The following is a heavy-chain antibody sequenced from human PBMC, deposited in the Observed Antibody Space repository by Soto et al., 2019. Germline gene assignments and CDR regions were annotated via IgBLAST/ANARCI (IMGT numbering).Heavy chain of an antibody. Sequence: ASVKVSCKASGYTFTSYGISWVRQAPGQGLEWMGWISAYNGNTNYAQKLQGRVTMTTDTSTSTAYMELRSLRSDDTAVYYCARDSLRIYYDIFGGPPDYWGQGTLVTVSS. CDR1: GYTFTSYG. J-gene: IGHJ4*02. CDR2: ISAYNGNT. V-gene: IGHV1-18*01. CDR3: ARDSLRIYYDIFGGPPDY. D-gene: IGHD3-9*01.